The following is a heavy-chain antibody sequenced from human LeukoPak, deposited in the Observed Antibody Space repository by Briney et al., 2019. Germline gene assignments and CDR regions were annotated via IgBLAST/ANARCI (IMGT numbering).Heavy chain of an antibody. J-gene: IGHJ4*02. CDR1: GFTFSSYA. CDR3: ARAPAAIFSYLDY. D-gene: IGHD2-2*01. CDR2: ISYDGSNK. V-gene: IGHV3-30*01. Sequence: GGSLRLSCAASGFTFSSYAMHWVRQAPGKGLEWVADISYDGSNKYYADSVKGRFTISRDNSKNTLYLQMNSLRAEDTAVYYCARAPAAIFSYLDYWGQGTLVTVSS.